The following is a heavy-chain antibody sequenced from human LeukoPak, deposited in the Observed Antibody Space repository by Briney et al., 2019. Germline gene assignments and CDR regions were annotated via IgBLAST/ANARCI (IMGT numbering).Heavy chain of an antibody. J-gene: IGHJ4*02. Sequence: SVTLSLTCAVYGGSFSGYYWSWIRQPPGKGLEWIGEINHSGSTNYNPSLKSRVTISVDTSKNQFSLKLSSVTAADTAVYYCARGVASPILRYFDWLLYPSFDYWGQGTLVTVSS. V-gene: IGHV4-34*01. D-gene: IGHD3-9*01. CDR3: ARGVASPILRYFDWLLYPSFDY. CDR2: INHSGST. CDR1: GGSFSGYY.